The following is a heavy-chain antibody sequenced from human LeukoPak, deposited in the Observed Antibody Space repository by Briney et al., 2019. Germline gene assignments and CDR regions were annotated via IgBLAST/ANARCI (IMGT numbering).Heavy chain of an antibody. CDR1: GFTFSSYA. CDR2: ISGSGGST. J-gene: IGHJ3*02. V-gene: IGHV3-23*01. CDR3: ARGWQQLPLAYDI. D-gene: IGHD6-13*01. Sequence: GGSLRLSCAASGFTFSSYAMSWVRQAPGKGLEWVSAISGSGGSTYYADSVKGRFTISRDNAKNSLYLQMNSLRAEDTALYHCARGWQQLPLAYDIWGQGTMVTVSS.